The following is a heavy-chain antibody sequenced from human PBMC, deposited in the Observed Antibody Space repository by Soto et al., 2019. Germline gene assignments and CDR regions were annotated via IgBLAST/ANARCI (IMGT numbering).Heavy chain of an antibody. CDR3: ARCRDAFGFDS. V-gene: IGHV4-31*03. J-gene: IGHJ4*02. Sequence: QVQLQESGPGLVEPSQTLSLTCSVSGGFISRGGYYWSWISQFPGKGLEWFGYIHYRGSTYYNPSLKSRGSISVDMSKNQLSLNLTSVTAADTAVYYCARCRDAFGFDSWGQGTLVTVSS. CDR2: IHYRGST. D-gene: IGHD2-2*01. CDR1: GGFISRGGYY.